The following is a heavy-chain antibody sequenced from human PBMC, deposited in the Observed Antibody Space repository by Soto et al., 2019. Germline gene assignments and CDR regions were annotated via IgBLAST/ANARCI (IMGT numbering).Heavy chain of an antibody. Sequence: RASVKVSCKASGYSFSSFGISWVRQAPGQGLEWVGWVSVPSGDTSSAQNFQGRVTVTTDTSTSTAYMEVGSLRSDDTAVYYCARTCRSGGSCYLEYWGEGTLVTVSP. J-gene: IGHJ4*02. CDR3: ARTCRSGGSCYLEY. V-gene: IGHV1-18*01. D-gene: IGHD2-15*01. CDR2: VSVPSGDT. CDR1: GYSFSSFG.